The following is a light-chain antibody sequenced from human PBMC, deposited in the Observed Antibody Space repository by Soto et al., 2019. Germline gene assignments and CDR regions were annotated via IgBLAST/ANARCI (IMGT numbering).Light chain of an antibody. V-gene: IGKV1-5*03. CDR1: QTISSW. CDR3: QHYNSYSEA. J-gene: IGKJ1*01. Sequence: DIQMTQSPATLSGSVVDRVTITSWASQTISSWLAWYQQKPGKAPKLLIYKASTLKSGVPSRFSGSGSGTEFTLTISSLQPDDFATYYCQHYNSYSEAFGQGTKVDIK. CDR2: KAS.